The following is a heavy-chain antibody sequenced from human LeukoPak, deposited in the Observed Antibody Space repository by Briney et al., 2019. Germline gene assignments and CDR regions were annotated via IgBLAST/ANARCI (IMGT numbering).Heavy chain of an antibody. Sequence: ASVKVSCKASGGTFSSYAISWVRQAPGQGLEWMGWINAGNGNTKFSQKLQDRVTITRDTSASTAYMELSSLRSEDTAVYYCARDFRGYYESSGYYFAYYHGMDVWGQGTTVTVSS. D-gene: IGHD3-22*01. V-gene: IGHV1-3*01. CDR3: ARDFRGYYESSGYYFAYYHGMDV. J-gene: IGHJ6*02. CDR1: GGTFSSYA. CDR2: INAGNGNT.